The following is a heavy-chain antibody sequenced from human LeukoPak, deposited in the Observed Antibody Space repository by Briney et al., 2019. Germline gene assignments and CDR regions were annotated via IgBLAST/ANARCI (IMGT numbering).Heavy chain of an antibody. Sequence: SETLSLTCTVSGYSISSGYHWGWIRQPPGKGLEWIGSIYHSGSTYYNPSLKSRVTISVDTSKNQFSLKLSSVTAADTAVYYCARATSGEEWYYDFWSGRNHNNWFDPWGQGTLVTVSS. J-gene: IGHJ5*02. CDR1: GYSISSGYH. CDR3: ARATSGEEWYYDFWSGRNHNNWFDP. D-gene: IGHD3-3*01. V-gene: IGHV4-38-2*02. CDR2: IYHSGST.